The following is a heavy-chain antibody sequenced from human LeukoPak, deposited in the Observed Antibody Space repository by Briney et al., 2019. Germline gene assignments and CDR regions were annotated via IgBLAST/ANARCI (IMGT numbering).Heavy chain of an antibody. D-gene: IGHD3-9*01. CDR3: ARDSYDILTGTNWFDP. CDR1: GGSISSYY. CDR2: IYYSGST. V-gene: IGHV4-59*06. J-gene: IGHJ5*02. Sequence: SETLSLTFTVSGGSISSYYCSWIRQHPGKGLEWIGYIYYSGSTYYNPSLKSRVTISVDTSKNQFSLKLSSVTAADTAVYYCARDSYDILTGTNWFDPWGQGTLVTVSS.